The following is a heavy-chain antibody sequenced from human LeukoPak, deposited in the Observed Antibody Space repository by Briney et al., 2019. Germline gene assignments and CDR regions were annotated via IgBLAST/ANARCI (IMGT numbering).Heavy chain of an antibody. CDR3: ATDWAWGGFDY. J-gene: IGHJ4*02. CDR2: INGDGSEK. Sequence: GGSPRLSCAASGFTFGPYWMSWVRQAPGKGLEWVANINGDGSEKFYVDSVKGRFTISRDNAKNSLYLQMNSLRAEDTAVYYCATDWAWGGFDYWGQGVLVTVSS. CDR1: GFTFGPYW. V-gene: IGHV3-7*01. D-gene: IGHD3-16*01.